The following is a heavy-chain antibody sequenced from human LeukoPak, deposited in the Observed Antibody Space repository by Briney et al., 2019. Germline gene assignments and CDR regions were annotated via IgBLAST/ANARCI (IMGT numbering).Heavy chain of an antibody. D-gene: IGHD5-24*01. Sequence: GRSLILSCAASGFTFSIYAMTWVRQAPGNGLEWVSAISTSGGDTYYTDSVRGRFTISRDNSKNTLYLQMSSLRAEDTAVYYCARWLQRPIDFWGQGTLVTVSS. V-gene: IGHV3-23*01. CDR1: GFTFSIYA. CDR3: ARWLQRPIDF. J-gene: IGHJ4*02. CDR2: ISTSGGDT.